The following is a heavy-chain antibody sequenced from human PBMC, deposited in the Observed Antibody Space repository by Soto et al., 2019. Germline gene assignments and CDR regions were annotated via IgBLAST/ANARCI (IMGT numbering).Heavy chain of an antibody. D-gene: IGHD3-9*01. CDR3: ASKTVTPGYHYYDY. CDR1: GFSFSSCE. V-gene: IGHV3-48*03. CDR2: ISGSGTST. J-gene: IGHJ4*02. Sequence: PGGSLRLSCAASGFSFSSCEMSWVRQAPGKGLEWVSYISGSGTSTQYSDSVKGRFTISRDNAKNSLHLQMNSLGAEDTAVYYCASKTVTPGYHYYDYWGQGTLVTVSS.